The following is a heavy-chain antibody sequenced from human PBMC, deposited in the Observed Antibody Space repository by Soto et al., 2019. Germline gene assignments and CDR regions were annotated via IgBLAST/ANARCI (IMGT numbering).Heavy chain of an antibody. CDR3: ARTIESVSGYALDY. D-gene: IGHD5-12*01. Sequence: SETLSLTCAVYGGSFSGYYWSWIRQPPGKGLEWIGEINHSGSTNYNPSLKSRVTISVDTSKNQFSLKLSSVTAADTAVYYCARTIESVSGYALDYWGQGTLVTVSS. CDR2: INHSGST. V-gene: IGHV4-34*01. CDR1: GGSFSGYY. J-gene: IGHJ4*02.